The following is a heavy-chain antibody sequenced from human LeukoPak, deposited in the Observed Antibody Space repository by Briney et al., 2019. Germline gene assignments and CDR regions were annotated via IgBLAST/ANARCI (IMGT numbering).Heavy chain of an antibody. V-gene: IGHV1-46*01. CDR2: INPSGGST. J-gene: IGHJ6*03. D-gene: IGHD3-9*01. CDR3: ARDSDILTGYYYMDV. CDR1: GYTFTSYY. Sequence: GASVKVSCKASGYTFTSYYMHWVRQAPGQGLEWMGIINPSGGSTSYAQKFQGRVTMTRDMSTSTVYMELSSLRSEDTAVYYCARDSDILTGYYYMDVWGKGITVTVSS.